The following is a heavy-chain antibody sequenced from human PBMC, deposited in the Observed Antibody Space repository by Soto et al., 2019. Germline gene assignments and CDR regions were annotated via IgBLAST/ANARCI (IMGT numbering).Heavy chain of an antibody. D-gene: IGHD6-13*01. CDR3: ARDDSRIAAADYYGMDV. J-gene: IGHJ6*02. CDR1: GGSISSGGYY. Sequence: PSETLSLTCTVSGGSISSGGYYWSWIRQHPGKGLEWIGYIYYSGSTYYNPSLKSRVTISVDTSKNQFSLKLSSVTAADTAVYYCARDDSRIAAADYYGMDVWGQGTTVTVSS. CDR2: IYYSGST. V-gene: IGHV4-31*03.